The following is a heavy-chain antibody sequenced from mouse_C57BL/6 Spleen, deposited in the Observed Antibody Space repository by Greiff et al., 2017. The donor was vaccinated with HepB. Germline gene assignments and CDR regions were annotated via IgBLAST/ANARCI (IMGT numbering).Heavy chain of an antibody. D-gene: IGHD4-1*01. J-gene: IGHJ4*01. CDR1: GYTFTSYW. CDR3: AREALGPYYYAMDY. CDR2: IDPNSGGT. Sequence: QVQLKQPGAELVKPGASVKLSCKASGYTFTSYWMHWVKQRPGRGLEWIGRIDPNSGGTKYNEKFKSKATLTVDKPSSTAYMQLSSLTSEDSAVYYCAREALGPYYYAMDYWGQGTSVTVSS. V-gene: IGHV1-72*01.